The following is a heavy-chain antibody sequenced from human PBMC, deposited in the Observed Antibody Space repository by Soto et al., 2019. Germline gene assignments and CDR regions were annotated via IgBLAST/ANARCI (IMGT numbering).Heavy chain of an antibody. J-gene: IGHJ6*03. CDR3: ARVSDCSGGSCYSHTYHYYMDV. CDR2: IYHSGST. Sequence: SETLSLTCAVSSGSISSSNWWSWVRQPPGKGLEWIGEIYHSGSTNYNPSLKSRVTISVDKSKNQFSLKLSSVTAADTAVYYCARVSDCSGGSCYSHTYHYYMDVWGKGTTVTVSS. D-gene: IGHD2-15*01. CDR1: SGSISSSNW. V-gene: IGHV4-4*02.